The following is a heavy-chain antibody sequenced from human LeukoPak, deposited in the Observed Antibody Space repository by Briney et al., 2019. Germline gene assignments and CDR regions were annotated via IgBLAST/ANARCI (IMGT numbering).Heavy chain of an antibody. CDR1: GFTFSSYA. D-gene: IGHD6-19*01. J-gene: IGHJ1*01. CDR2: ISYDESNK. V-gene: IGHV3-30*04. Sequence: GGSLRLSCAASGFTFSSYAMHWVRQAPGKGLEWVAVISYDESNKYYADSVKGRFTISRDNSKNTLYLQMNSLRAEDTAVYYCARGYSSGWYAEYFQHWGQGTLVTVSS. CDR3: ARGYSSGWYAEYFQH.